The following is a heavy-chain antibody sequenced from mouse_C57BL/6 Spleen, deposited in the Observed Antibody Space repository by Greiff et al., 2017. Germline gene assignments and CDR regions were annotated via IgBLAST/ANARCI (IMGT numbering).Heavy chain of an antibody. V-gene: IGHV5-4*01. CDR3: ARGYGYDRDWYFDV. CDR1: GFTFSSYA. Sequence: DVQLVESGGGLVKPGGSLKLSCAASGFTFSSYAMSWVRQTPEKRLEWVATISDGGSYTYYPDNVKGRFTISRDNAKNNLYLQMSHLKSEDTAMYYCARGYGYDRDWYFDVWGTGTTVTVSS. J-gene: IGHJ1*03. D-gene: IGHD2-2*01. CDR2: ISDGGSYT.